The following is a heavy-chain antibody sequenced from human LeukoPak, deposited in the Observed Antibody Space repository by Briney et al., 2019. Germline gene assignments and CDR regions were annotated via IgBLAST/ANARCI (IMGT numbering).Heavy chain of an antibody. Sequence: ASVKVSCKASGYTFTGYYMHWVRQAPGQGLEWMGWINPNSGGTNYAQKFQGRVTMTRDTSISTAYMELSRLRSDDTAVYYCARVPYYYDSSGYYYFDYWGQGTLVTVSS. V-gene: IGHV1-2*02. CDR2: INPNSGGT. D-gene: IGHD3-22*01. J-gene: IGHJ4*02. CDR1: GYTFTGYY. CDR3: ARVPYYYDSSGYYYFDY.